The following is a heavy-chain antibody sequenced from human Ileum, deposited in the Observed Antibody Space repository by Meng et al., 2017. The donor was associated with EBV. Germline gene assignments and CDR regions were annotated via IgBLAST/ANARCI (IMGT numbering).Heavy chain of an antibody. CDR2: ISQSGST. D-gene: IGHD7-27*01. J-gene: IGHJ4*02. Sequence: QVQVQESGLRLVKPSGTLTLTCAVSGGSITNNNWSWVRQPPGQGLEWIGEISQSGSTYYNPSLKSRVPISGDKSKNNFSLRLSSVTAADTAVYYCAKRTGDRGDYFDYWGQGALVTVSS. V-gene: IGHV4-4*02. CDR1: GGSITNNNW. CDR3: AKRTGDRGDYFDY.